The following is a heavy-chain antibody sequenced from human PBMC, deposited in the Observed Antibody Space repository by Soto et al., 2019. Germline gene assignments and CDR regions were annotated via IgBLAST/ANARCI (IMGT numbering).Heavy chain of an antibody. J-gene: IGHJ4*02. Sequence: SETLSLTCTVSGGSISSGDYYWSWIRQPPGKGLEWIGYIYYSGSTYYNPSLKSRVTISVDTSKNQFSLKLSSVTAADTAVYYCARCRDGYNLNFDYWGQGTLVTVSS. V-gene: IGHV4-30-4*01. CDR1: GGSISSGDYY. D-gene: IGHD5-12*01. CDR3: ARCRDGYNLNFDY. CDR2: IYYSGST.